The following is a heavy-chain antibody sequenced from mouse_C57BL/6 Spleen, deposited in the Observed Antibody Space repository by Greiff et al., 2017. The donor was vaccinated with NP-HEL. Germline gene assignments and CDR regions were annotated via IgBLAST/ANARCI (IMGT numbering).Heavy chain of an antibody. Sequence: VQLQQPGAELVMPGASVKLSCKASGYTFTSYWMHWVKQRPGQGLEWIGEIDPSDSYTNYNQKFKGKSTLTVDKSSSTAYMQLSSLTSEDSAVYYCAILDSSGPWFAYWGQGTLVTVSA. CDR3: AILDSSGPWFAY. V-gene: IGHV1-69*01. CDR1: GYTFTSYW. D-gene: IGHD3-2*02. CDR2: IDPSDSYT. J-gene: IGHJ3*01.